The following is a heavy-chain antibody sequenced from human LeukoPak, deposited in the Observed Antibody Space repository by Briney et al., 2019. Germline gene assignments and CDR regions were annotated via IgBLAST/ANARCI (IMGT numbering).Heavy chain of an antibody. CDR3: ARDPTRELLPGYYFDY. D-gene: IGHD1-26*01. V-gene: IGHV4-59*01. CDR2: IYYSGST. J-gene: IGHJ4*02. CDR1: GGSISSYY. Sequence: KPSETLSLTCTVSGGSISSYYWSWIRQPPGKGLEWIGYIYYSGSTNYNPSLKSRVTISVDTSKNQFSLKLSSVTAADTAVYYCARDPTRELLPGYYFDYWGQGTLVTVSS.